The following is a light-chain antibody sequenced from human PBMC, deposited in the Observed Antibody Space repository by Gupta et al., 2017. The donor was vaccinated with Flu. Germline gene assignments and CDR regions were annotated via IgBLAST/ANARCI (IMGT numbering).Light chain of an antibody. J-gene: IGLJ1*01. V-gene: IGLV2-23*01. Sequence: QSALTQPASVSGSPGPPITTSCTGSSTDVGPYNLASWYQQHPDKAPQLVIYDDFKRPSGVSSRFSGSKSGNTASLTISGLQAEDEGDYCCCTYVHSNYVFGGGTKVTVL. CDR2: DDF. CDR3: CTYVHSNYV. CDR1: STDVGPYNL.